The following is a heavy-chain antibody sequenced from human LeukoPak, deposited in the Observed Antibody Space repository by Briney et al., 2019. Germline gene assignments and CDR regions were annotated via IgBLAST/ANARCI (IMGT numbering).Heavy chain of an antibody. D-gene: IGHD4-23*01. J-gene: IGHJ4*02. CDR1: GFTFSSYG. CDR2: ISYDGSNK. V-gene: IGHV3-30*18. Sequence: GGSLRLSCGASGFTFSSYGMHWVRQAPGKGLEWVAVISYDGSNKYYADSVKGRFTISRDNSKNTLYLQMNSLRAEDTAVYYCAKLIDYGGNSVSYWGQGTLVTVSS. CDR3: AKLIDYGGNSVSY.